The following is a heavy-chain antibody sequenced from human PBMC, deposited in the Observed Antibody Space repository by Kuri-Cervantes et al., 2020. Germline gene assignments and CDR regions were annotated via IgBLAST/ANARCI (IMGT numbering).Heavy chain of an antibody. CDR2: IYYSGST. CDR1: GGSFSGYY. V-gene: IGHV4-34*01. J-gene: IGHJ6*02. D-gene: IGHD3-10*01. Sequence: SQTLSLTCAVYGGSFSGYYWSWIRQPPGKGLEWIGSIYYSGSTYYNPSLKSRVTISVDTSKNQFSLKLSSVTAADTAVYYCARPGGWFELYGMDVWGQGTTVTVSS. CDR3: ARPGGWFELYGMDV.